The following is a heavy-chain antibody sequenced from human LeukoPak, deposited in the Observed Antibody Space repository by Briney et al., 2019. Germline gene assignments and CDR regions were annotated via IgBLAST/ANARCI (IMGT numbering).Heavy chain of an antibody. CDR3: ARDAALRYFDWSQLDY. CDR1: GYSISSGYY. CDR2: IYHSGST. Sequence: PSETLSLTCTVSGYSISSGYYWGWIRQPPGKGLEWIGSIYHSGSTYHNPSLKSRVTISVDTSKNQFSLKLSSVTAADTAVYYCARDAALRYFDWSQLDYWGQGTLVTVSS. J-gene: IGHJ4*02. V-gene: IGHV4-38-2*02. D-gene: IGHD3-9*01.